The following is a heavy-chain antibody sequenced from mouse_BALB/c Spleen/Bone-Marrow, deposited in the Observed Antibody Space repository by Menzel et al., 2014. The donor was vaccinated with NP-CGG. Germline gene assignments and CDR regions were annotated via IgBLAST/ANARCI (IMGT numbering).Heavy chain of an antibody. CDR3: VRGGYYVPSYFDS. Sequence: DVMLVESGGGLVQPGGSRKLSCAASGFTFRSFGMHWARQAPEKGLEWVAYISGGTSTINYADTVKGRFTLSRDNPNNTLFLQMTSLRSDDTAMYYCVRGGYYVPSYFDSWGQGTTLTVSS. CDR2: ISGGTSTI. D-gene: IGHD2-3*01. CDR1: GFTFRSFG. V-gene: IGHV5-17*02. J-gene: IGHJ2*01.